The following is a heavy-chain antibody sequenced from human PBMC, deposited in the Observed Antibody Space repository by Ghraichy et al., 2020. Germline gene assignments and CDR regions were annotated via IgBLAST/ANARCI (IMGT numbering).Heavy chain of an antibody. CDR1: GYTFTSYG. J-gene: IGHJ6*02. CDR3: ARGDCSSTSCYLLGYYGMDV. Sequence: ASVKVSCKASGYTFTSYGISWVRQAPGQGLEWMGWISAYNGNTNYAQKLQGRVTMTTDTSTSTAYMELRSLRSDDTAVYYCARGDCSSTSCYLLGYYGMDVWGQGTTVTVSS. D-gene: IGHD2-2*01. V-gene: IGHV1-18*04. CDR2: ISAYNGNT.